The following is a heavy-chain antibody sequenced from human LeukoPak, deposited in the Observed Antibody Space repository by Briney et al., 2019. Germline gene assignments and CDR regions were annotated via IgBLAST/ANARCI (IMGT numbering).Heavy chain of an antibody. V-gene: IGHV4-39*01. Sequence: PSETLSLTCTVSGGSISSSSYYWGWIRQPPGKGLEWIGSIYYSGSTYYNPSLKSRVTISVDTSKNQFSLKLSSVTAADTAVYYCARRTYISGDYAPGSVYWGQGTLVTVSS. CDR3: ARRTYISGDYAPGSVY. J-gene: IGHJ4*02. CDR1: GGSISSSSYY. D-gene: IGHD4-17*01. CDR2: IYYSGST.